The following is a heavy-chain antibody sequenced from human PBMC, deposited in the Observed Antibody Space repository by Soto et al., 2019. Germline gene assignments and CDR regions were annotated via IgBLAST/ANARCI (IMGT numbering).Heavy chain of an antibody. J-gene: IGHJ6*02. CDR2: ISPDAITT. CDR1: RFSFDTYW. CDR3: ASEHSGYDHGEYYWHGVAV. V-gene: IGHV3-74*03. D-gene: IGHD5-12*01. Sequence: EVHLVESGGGLVQPGESLRLSCTASRFSFDTYWMHWVRQIPGQGLVWVSRISPDAITTTYADSVKGRFTGSRDTANNTLYLQMNSLRTEERAVYYCASEHSGYDHGEYYWHGVAVWGQGTTVPVSS.